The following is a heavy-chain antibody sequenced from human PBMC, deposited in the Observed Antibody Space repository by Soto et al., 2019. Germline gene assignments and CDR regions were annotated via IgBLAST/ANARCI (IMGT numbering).Heavy chain of an antibody. V-gene: IGHV4-59*01. CDR1: GGSLSSYD. Sequence: SETLALACSVSGGSLSSYDWTWTRHPPGTGLGWIGYVFYTGRANYNASRKSRVSISLDTSNYQICLKLSCVTAADTAVYYCARDGDGRMTTSPFYYNGMDVWGPGTTVTVSS. J-gene: IGHJ6*02. CDR2: VFYTGRA. D-gene: IGHD4-4*01. CDR3: ARDGDGRMTTSPFYYNGMDV.